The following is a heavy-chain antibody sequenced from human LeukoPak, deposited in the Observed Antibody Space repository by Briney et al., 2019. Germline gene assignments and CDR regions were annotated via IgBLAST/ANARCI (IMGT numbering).Heavy chain of an antibody. J-gene: IGHJ6*03. D-gene: IGHD6-13*01. CDR1: GFTFSSYA. CDR2: ISGSGGST. CDR3: AKEEQQLVHYYYYYMDV. V-gene: IGHV3-23*01. Sequence: GGSLRLSCAASGFTFSSYAMSWFRKAPGKGLEWVSAISGSGGSTYYADSVKGRFTISRDNSKNTLYLQMNSLRAEDTAVYYCAKEEQQLVHYYYYYMDVWGKGTTVTVSS.